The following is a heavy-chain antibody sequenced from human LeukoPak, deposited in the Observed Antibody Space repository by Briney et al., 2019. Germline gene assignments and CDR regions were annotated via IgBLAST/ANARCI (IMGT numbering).Heavy chain of an antibody. Sequence: ASVTVSCKASGYTFTGYYMHWVRQAPGQGLEWMGWINPSGGSTSYAQKFQGRVTMTRDTSTSTVYMELSSLRSEDTAVYYCARDRYYYDSSGYIRGISFDYWGQGTLVTVSS. CDR2: INPSGGST. CDR1: GYTFTGYY. CDR3: ARDRYYYDSSGYIRGISFDY. J-gene: IGHJ4*02. D-gene: IGHD3-22*01. V-gene: IGHV1-46*01.